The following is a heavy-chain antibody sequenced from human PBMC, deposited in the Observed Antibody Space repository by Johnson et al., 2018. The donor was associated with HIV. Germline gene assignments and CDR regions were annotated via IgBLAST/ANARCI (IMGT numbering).Heavy chain of an antibody. D-gene: IGHD4-23*01. CDR2: MSFDGNNK. CDR1: GFTFSSYA. V-gene: IGHV3-30*14. Sequence: QVQLVESGGGVVQPGRSLRLSCAASGFTFSSYAMHWVRQAPGKGLEWVAVMSFDGNNKYYADSVKGRVTISRDNSKNTLYLQMNSLRAEDTAVFYCARASLAIGGKIRAFDIWGQGTMVTVSS. J-gene: IGHJ3*02. CDR3: ARASLAIGGKIRAFDI.